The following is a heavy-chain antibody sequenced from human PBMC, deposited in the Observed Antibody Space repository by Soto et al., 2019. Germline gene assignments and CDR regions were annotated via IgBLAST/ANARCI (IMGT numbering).Heavy chain of an antibody. V-gene: IGHV4-30-2*01. CDR2: IYHSGST. D-gene: IGHD3-10*01. CDR3: ASRPPYYYGSGSYGFDP. J-gene: IGHJ5*02. Sequence: QLQLQESGSGLVKPSQTLSLTCAVSGGSISSGGYSWSWIRQPPGKGLECIGYIYHSGSTYYNPSLKSRVTTSVDRSKNQFSLKLSSVTAEDTAVYYCASRPPYYYGSGSYGFDPWGQGTLVTVSS. CDR1: GGSISSGGYS.